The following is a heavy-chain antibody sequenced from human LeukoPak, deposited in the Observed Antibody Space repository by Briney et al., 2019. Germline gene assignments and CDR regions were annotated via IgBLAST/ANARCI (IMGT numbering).Heavy chain of an antibody. J-gene: IGHJ4*02. CDR3: ARGEGTLPWPHFDY. CDR2: IIPIFGTA. Sequence: SVKVSCKASGGTFSSYAISWVRQAPGQGLEWMGRIIPIFGTANYAQKFQGRVTITTDESTSTAYMELSSLRSEDTAVYYCARGEGTLPWPHFDYSRQGTLVTVSS. D-gene: IGHD3-16*01. V-gene: IGHV1-69*05. CDR1: GGTFSSYA.